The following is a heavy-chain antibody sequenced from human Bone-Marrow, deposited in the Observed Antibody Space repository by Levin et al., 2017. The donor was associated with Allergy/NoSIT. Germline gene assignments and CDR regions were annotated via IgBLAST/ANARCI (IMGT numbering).Heavy chain of an antibody. CDR2: ISSGSTYK. Sequence: PGGSLRLSCAASGFSFNTFGMNWVRQAPGKGLEWVSYISSGSTYKYYADSVKGRFTISRDNAKNSLFLQLNSLRAEDTALYYCTSSLELWDDYWGQGTLVTVSS. CDR3: TSSLELWDDY. J-gene: IGHJ4*02. V-gene: IGHV3-21*01. CDR1: GFSFNTFG. D-gene: IGHD3-10*01.